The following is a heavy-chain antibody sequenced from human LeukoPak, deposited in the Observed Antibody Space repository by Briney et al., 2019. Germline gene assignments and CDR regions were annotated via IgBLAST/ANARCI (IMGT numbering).Heavy chain of an antibody. Sequence: PSETLSLTCSVSDFSIGSGYYWGWIRQPPGKELEWIGYIYYSGSTNYNPSLKSRVTISVDTSKNQFSLKLSSVTAADTAVYYCARRAMVRGVIRSVFRYYFDYWGQGTLVTVSS. CDR1: DFSIGSGYY. D-gene: IGHD3-10*01. V-gene: IGHV4-38-2*02. CDR2: IYYSGST. J-gene: IGHJ4*02. CDR3: ARRAMVRGVIRSVFRYYFDY.